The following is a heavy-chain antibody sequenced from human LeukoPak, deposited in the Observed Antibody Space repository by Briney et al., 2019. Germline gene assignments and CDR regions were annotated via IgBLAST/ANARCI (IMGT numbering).Heavy chain of an antibody. CDR2: ISSSSSTI. V-gene: IGHV3-48*04. D-gene: IGHD2-2*01. Sequence: GGSLRLSCAASGFTFSSYSMNWVRQAPGKGLEWVSYISSSSSTIYYADSVKGRFTISRDNAKNSLYLQMNSLRAEDTAVYYCARDPVVVPAAMGSEYWFDPWGQGTLVTVSS. CDR1: GFTFSSYS. CDR3: ARDPVVVPAAMGSEYWFDP. J-gene: IGHJ5*02.